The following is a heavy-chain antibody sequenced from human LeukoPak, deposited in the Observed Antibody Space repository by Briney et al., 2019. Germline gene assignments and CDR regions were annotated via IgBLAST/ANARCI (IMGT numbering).Heavy chain of an antibody. V-gene: IGHV6-1*01. CDR1: GDSVSSKNGA. J-gene: IGHJ4*02. Sequence: PSQTLSLTCAISGDSVSSKNGAWNWIRQSPSRGLEWLGRTYYRSKWYDDYAESLKGRITISPDTSKNQSSLQLNSVTPEDTAVYYCARDVGTSGWYTFAYWGQGTLVTVSS. CDR3: ARDVGTSGWYTFAY. CDR2: TYYRSKWYD. D-gene: IGHD6-19*01.